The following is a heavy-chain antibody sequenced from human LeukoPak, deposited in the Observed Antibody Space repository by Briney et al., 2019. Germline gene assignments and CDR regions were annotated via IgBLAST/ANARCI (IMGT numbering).Heavy chain of an antibody. D-gene: IGHD6-19*01. CDR1: GFTVSSNY. Sequence: PGGSLRLSCAASGFTVSSNYMSWVRQAPGKGLEWVSVIYSGGSTYYADSVKSRFTISRDNSKNTLYLQMNSLRAEDTAIYYCAKGATSGWNPYDYWGQGTLVTVSS. CDR3: AKGATSGWNPYDY. CDR2: IYSGGST. V-gene: IGHV3-53*01. J-gene: IGHJ4*02.